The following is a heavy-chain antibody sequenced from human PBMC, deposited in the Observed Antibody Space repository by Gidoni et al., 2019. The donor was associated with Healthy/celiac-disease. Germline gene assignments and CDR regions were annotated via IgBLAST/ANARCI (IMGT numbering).Heavy chain of an antibody. Sequence: GGSISSSSYYWGWIRQPPGKGLAWIGSIYYSGSTYYNPSLTSRVTISVDTSKNQFSLKLSSVTAADPAVYYCARLQSSGIAVAGSPDYWGQGTLVTVSS. V-gene: IGHV4-39*01. D-gene: IGHD6-19*01. CDR1: GGSISSSSYY. CDR2: IYYSGST. CDR3: ARLQSSGIAVAGSPDY. J-gene: IGHJ4*02.